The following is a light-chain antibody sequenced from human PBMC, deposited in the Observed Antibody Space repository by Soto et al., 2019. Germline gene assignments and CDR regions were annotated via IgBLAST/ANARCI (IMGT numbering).Light chain of an antibody. Sequence: QSALTQPASVSGSPGQSITISWTGTSGDVGGYNYLSWYQQNPGKAPKVMIYEVSNRPSGVSNRFSGSKSGNTASLTISGLQAEDEADYYCSSYTTSGTPVFGGGTKLTVL. J-gene: IGLJ3*02. CDR2: EVS. CDR1: SGDVGGYNY. V-gene: IGLV2-14*01. CDR3: SSYTTSGTPV.